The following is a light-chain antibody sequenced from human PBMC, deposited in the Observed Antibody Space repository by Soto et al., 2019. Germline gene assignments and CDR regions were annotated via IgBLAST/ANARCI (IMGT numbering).Light chain of an antibody. J-gene: IGKJ1*01. CDR3: QQYNSYSWT. V-gene: IGKV1-5*01. CDR1: QSINSW. CDR2: DAS. Sequence: DIQMTQSPSTLSATVGDRVTITCRASQSINSWLAWYQQKPGKAPKILIYDASNLESGVPSRFSGSGSGTEVSLIISSLQPDDFATYYCQQYNSYSWTFGQGTRVEI.